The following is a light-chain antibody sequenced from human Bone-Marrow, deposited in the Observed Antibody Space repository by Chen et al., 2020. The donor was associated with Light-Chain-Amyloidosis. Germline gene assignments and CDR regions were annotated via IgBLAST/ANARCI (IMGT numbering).Light chain of an antibody. CDR3: QSYQGSSQGV. CDR2: EDD. Sequence: NFMLTQPHSVSESPGKTVIISCTRSSGSIATNYVQWYQQRPGRSPTTVIYEDDQRPSGVPDRFSGSIDRSSTSASLTISGLTTEDEADYYCQSYQGSSQGVFGGGTKLTVL. V-gene: IGLV6-57*01. CDR1: SGSIATNY. J-gene: IGLJ3*02.